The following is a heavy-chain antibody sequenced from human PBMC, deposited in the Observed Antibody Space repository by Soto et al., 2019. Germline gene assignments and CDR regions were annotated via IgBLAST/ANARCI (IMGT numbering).Heavy chain of an antibody. V-gene: IGHV3-23*01. CDR3: AKGPRDSSGWSDYYYYVDV. CDR1: GFTFSSYA. CDR2: ISGSGGRT. D-gene: IGHD6-19*01. Sequence: GGSLSLSCAASGFTFSSYAMSWVRQAPGKGLEWVSAISGSGGRTYYADSVKGRFTISRDNSKNTLYLQMNSLRAEDTAVYYCAKGPRDSSGWSDYYYYVDVWGKGTTVTVSS. J-gene: IGHJ6*03.